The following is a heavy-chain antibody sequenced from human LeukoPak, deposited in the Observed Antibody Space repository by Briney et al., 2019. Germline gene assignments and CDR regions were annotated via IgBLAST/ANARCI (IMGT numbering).Heavy chain of an antibody. CDR2: FDPEDGET. D-gene: IGHD3-22*01. V-gene: IGHV1-24*01. CDR1: GFTFTNAW. CDR3: ATLGKYYYDSSGYYAFDY. Sequence: GGSLRLSCEASGFTFTNAWMSWVRQAPGKGLEWMGGFDPEDGETIYAQKFQGRVTMTEDTSTDTAYMELSSLRSEDTAVYYCATLGKYYYDSSGYYAFDYWGQGALVTVSS. J-gene: IGHJ4*02.